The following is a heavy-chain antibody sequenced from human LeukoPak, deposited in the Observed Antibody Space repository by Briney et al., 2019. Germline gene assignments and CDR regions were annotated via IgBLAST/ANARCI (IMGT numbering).Heavy chain of an antibody. D-gene: IGHD3-22*01. J-gene: IGHJ6*02. Sequence: GGSLRLSCAASGITCSGYVINWVRQAPGKGLEWVSSISSSSSYIYYADSVKGRFTISRDNAKNSLYLQMNSLRAEDTAVYYCARARERITMIVVVITDSYYYGMDVWGQGTTVTVSS. CDR1: GITCSGYV. V-gene: IGHV3-21*01. CDR3: ARARERITMIVVVITDSYYYGMDV. CDR2: ISSSSSYI.